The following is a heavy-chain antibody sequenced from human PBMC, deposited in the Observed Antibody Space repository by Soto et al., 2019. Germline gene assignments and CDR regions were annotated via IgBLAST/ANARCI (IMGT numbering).Heavy chain of an antibody. Sequence: QVQLVQSGAEVKKPGSSVKVSCKASGGTFSSYVISWVRQAPGQGLEWMGGIIPIFGTANYAQKFQGRVTITADESTSTAYMELSSLRSEDTAVYYCARLPYDFWSGYFIHYGMDVWGQGTTVTVSS. CDR3: ARLPYDFWSGYFIHYGMDV. J-gene: IGHJ6*02. CDR1: GGTFSSYV. V-gene: IGHV1-69*01. CDR2: IIPIFGTA. D-gene: IGHD3-3*01.